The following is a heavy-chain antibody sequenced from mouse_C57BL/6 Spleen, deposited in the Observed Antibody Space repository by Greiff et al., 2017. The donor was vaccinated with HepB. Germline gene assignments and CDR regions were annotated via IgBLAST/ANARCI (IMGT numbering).Heavy chain of an antibody. CDR1: GYAFSSSW. CDR2: IYPGDGDT. CDR3: AREGWLLRAMDY. Sequence: VQLQQSGPELVKPGASVKISCKASGYAFSSSWMNWVKQRPGKGLEWIGRIYPGDGDTNSNGKFKGKATLTADKSSSTAYMQLSSLTSEDSAVYFCAREGWLLRAMDYWGQGTSVTVSS. V-gene: IGHV1-82*01. J-gene: IGHJ4*01. D-gene: IGHD2-3*01.